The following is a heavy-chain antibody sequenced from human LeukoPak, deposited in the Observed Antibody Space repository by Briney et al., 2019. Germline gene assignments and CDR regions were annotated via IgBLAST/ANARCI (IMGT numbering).Heavy chain of an antibody. Sequence: ASVKVSCKASGYTFTGYYMHWVRQAPGQGLEWMGWINPNSGGTNYAQKSQGRVTMTRDTSISTAYMELSRLRSDDTAVYYCAREWRGYSYGPYYYYYGMDVWGQGTTVTVSS. CDR3: AREWRGYSYGPYYYYYGMDV. V-gene: IGHV1-2*02. J-gene: IGHJ6*02. CDR2: INPNSGGT. CDR1: GYTFTGYY. D-gene: IGHD5-18*01.